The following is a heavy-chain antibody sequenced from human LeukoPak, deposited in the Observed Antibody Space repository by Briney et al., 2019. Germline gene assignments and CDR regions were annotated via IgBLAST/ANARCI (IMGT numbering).Heavy chain of an antibody. V-gene: IGHV3-21*01. Sequence: GGSLRLSCAASGFTFSSYSMNWVRQTPGKGLEWVSSISSSSSYIYYADSVKGRFTIPRDNAKNSLYLQMNSLRAEDTAVYYCARGGYCSSTSCVAGFDYWGQGTLVTVSS. J-gene: IGHJ4*02. D-gene: IGHD2-2*03. CDR1: GFTFSSYS. CDR3: ARGGYCSSTSCVAGFDY. CDR2: ISSSSSYI.